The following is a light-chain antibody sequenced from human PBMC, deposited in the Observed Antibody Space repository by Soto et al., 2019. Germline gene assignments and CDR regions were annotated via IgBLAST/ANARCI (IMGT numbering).Light chain of an antibody. CDR1: QSVSSY. V-gene: IGKV3-11*01. CDR2: DAS. J-gene: IGKJ1*01. Sequence: EIVLTQSPATLSLSPGERATLSCRASQSVSSYLAWYQQKPGQAPRLLIYDASNRATGIPARFSGSGSGTDFPLTISSLEPENFAVYYCQHRRNWPTFGQGTKVEIK. CDR3: QHRRNWPT.